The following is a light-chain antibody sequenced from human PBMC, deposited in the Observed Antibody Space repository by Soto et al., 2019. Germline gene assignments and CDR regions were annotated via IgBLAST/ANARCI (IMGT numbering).Light chain of an antibody. V-gene: IGKV3-15*01. Sequence: ELVMTQSPATLSASPGERATLSCRASQSVITNVAWYQQKPGQAPRLLIYGASTRATGIPARFSGSGSGTAFTLPISSLQSEDFAVYYCQHYNHWPMYTFGQGTKVEIK. CDR1: QSVITN. CDR2: GAS. CDR3: QHYNHWPMYT. J-gene: IGKJ2*01.